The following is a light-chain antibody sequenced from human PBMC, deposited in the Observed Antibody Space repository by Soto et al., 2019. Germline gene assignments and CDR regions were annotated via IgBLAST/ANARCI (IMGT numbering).Light chain of an antibody. CDR2: DAS. CDR1: QDITTY. V-gene: IGKV1-33*01. CDR3: QKNSA. J-gene: IGKJ3*01. Sequence: DIPMTQSPSSLSASVGDRITITCQASQDITTYLNWYQQKPGKAPKLLIYDASNLETGVPSRFSGSGSGTDFSFTISSLQPEDFATYYCQKNSAFGPGTKVDL.